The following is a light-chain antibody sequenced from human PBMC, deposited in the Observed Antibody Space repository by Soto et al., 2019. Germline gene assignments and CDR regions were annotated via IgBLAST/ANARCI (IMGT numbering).Light chain of an antibody. CDR2: DAS. J-gene: IGKJ2*01. CDR3: QQYNSSPYT. V-gene: IGKV1-5*01. CDR1: QRFSTW. Sequence: DIQMTQSPSTLSASVGDRVTITCRASQRFSTWLAWYQQKPGKAPRLLIYDASSLEGGVPSRFSGRGSGTEFTPTISGLQPDDVATYYCQQYNSSPYTFGQGTKLEIK.